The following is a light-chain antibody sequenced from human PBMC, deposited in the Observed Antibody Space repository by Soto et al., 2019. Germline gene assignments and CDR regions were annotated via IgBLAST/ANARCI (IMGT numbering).Light chain of an antibody. J-gene: IGKJ2*01. V-gene: IGKV3-20*01. Sequence: EIVLTQSPGTLSLSPGERATLSCRASQSVSSGYLAWNQQKPGQAPRLLIYGASSRATGIPDRYSGSGPGKDFTLTISRLEPEDFAVYYCHQYGSSPLYTFGQGTKLEIK. CDR3: HQYGSSPLYT. CDR1: QSVSSGY. CDR2: GAS.